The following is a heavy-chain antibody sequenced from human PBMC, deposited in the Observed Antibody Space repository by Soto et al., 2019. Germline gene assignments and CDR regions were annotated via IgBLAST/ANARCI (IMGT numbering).Heavy chain of an antibody. J-gene: IGHJ6*02. CDR2: ISSSSSYI. D-gene: IGHD6-19*01. V-gene: IGHV3-21*01. CDR1: GFPFSSYS. CDR3: ARDLAVAGLYYYYYYGMDV. Sequence: LRLSCAASGFPFSSYSMNWVRQAPGKGLEWVSSISSSSSYIYYADSVKGRFTISRDNAKNSLYLQMNSLRAEDTAVYYCARDLAVAGLYYYYYYGMDVWGQGTTVTVSS.